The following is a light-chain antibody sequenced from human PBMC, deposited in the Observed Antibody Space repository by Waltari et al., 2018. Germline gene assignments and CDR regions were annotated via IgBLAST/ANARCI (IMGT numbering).Light chain of an antibody. V-gene: IGLV3-21*02. J-gene: IGLJ3*02. CDR3: QVWDSSSDHWV. Sequence: SYVLTQPPSVSLAPGQTARITCGGNNIGSKSVHWYQRKTGQALVVVVYDDSGRPSGIPERFSGSNPGNTATLTISGVEAGDEADYYCQVWDSSSDHWVFGGGTKLTVL. CDR2: DDS. CDR1: NIGSKS.